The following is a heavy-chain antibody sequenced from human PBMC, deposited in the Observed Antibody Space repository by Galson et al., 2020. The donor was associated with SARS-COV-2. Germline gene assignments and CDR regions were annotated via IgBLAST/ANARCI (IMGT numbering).Heavy chain of an antibody. Sequence: SETLSLTCTVSGGSISSSSYYWGWIRQPPGKGLEWIGSIYYSGSTYYNPSLKSRVTISVDTSKNQFSLKLRSVTAADTAVYYCASTLYSSGWYVGMDVWGQGTTVTVSS. CDR2: IYYSGST. CDR3: ASTLYSSGWYVGMDV. J-gene: IGHJ6*02. D-gene: IGHD6-19*01. CDR1: GGSISSSSYY. V-gene: IGHV4-39*01.